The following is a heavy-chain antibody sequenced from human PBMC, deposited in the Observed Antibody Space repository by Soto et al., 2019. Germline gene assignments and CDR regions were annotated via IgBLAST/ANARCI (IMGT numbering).Heavy chain of an antibody. V-gene: IGHV1-2*02. Sequence: GASVKVSCKASGYTFTDCYIHWVRQAPGQGLEWMGWINPKSGGTNIAQRFKGRVNMTRDMSISTVYMEMNRLKSDDTAVYYCVRVLGYASSWWRHSAFDIWGQGTMVTVSS. CDR3: VRVLGYASSWWRHSAFDI. J-gene: IGHJ3*02. CDR2: INPKSGGT. D-gene: IGHD6-13*01. CDR1: GYTFTDCY.